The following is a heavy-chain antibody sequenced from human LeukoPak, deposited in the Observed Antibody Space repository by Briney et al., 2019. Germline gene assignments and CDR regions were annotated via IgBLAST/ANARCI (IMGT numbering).Heavy chain of an antibody. J-gene: IGHJ4*02. CDR1: GFNFSSYS. CDR2: ISSSSSYI. D-gene: IGHD6-13*01. Sequence: NPGGSLRLSCAASGFNFSSYSVNWVRQAPGKGLEWVSSISSSSSYIYYADSVKGRFTISRDNAKNSLYLQMNSLRAEDTAVYYCARDRSSSWYNGFGYWGQGTLVTVSS. CDR3: ARDRSSSWYNGFGY. V-gene: IGHV3-21*01.